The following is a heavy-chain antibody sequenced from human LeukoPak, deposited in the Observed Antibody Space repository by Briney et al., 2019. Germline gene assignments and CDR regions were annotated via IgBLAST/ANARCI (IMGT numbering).Heavy chain of an antibody. CDR3: ARHNDDYYDSSGIDY. CDR1: GGSISNSDYY. D-gene: IGHD3-22*01. CDR2: IYHSGST. V-gene: IGHV4-39*01. J-gene: IGHJ4*02. Sequence: SETLSLTCTVSGGSISNSDYYWGWIRQPPGKWLEWIGSIYHSGSTYYNPSLKSRVTISVDTSKNQFSLKLSSVTAADTAVYYCARHNDDYYDSSGIDYWGQGTLVTVSS.